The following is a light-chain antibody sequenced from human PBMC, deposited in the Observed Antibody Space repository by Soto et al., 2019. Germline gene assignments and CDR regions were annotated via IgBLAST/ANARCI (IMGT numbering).Light chain of an antibody. Sequence: QSVLAQPASVSGSPGQSITISCTGTSSDVGRYNYVSWFQQHPGKAPKLMIYDVSNWPSGVSDRFSGSKSGNTASLTISGLQAEDEADYYCSSFTSSSTFVFGTGTKLTVI. V-gene: IGLV2-14*01. CDR2: DVS. CDR1: SSDVGRYNY. J-gene: IGLJ1*01. CDR3: SSFTSSSTFV.